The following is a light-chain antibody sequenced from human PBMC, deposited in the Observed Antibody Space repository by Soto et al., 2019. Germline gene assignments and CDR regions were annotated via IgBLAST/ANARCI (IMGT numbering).Light chain of an antibody. Sequence: EIVLTQSPGTLSLSPGERATLSCRASQSVSSTYLAWYQQKPGQAPRLLIYGASSRATGIADRFSGSGSGTDFTLTLSRLEPDDFSVYYCQQYVNSPVARYTFGQGPKLEIK. CDR2: GAS. CDR1: QSVSSTY. V-gene: IGKV3-20*01. J-gene: IGKJ2*01. CDR3: QQYVNSPVARYT.